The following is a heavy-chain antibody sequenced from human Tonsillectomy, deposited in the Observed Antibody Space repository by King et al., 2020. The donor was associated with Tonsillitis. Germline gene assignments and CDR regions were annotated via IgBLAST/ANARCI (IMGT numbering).Heavy chain of an antibody. V-gene: IGHV4-38-2*01. CDR2: IYHSGTT. Sequence: VQLQESGPGLVKPSETLSLTCAVSGYSISSGYYWGWIRQPPGKGLEWIGSIYHSGTTYYNPSLKSRATISVDTSKNQFSLRLSSVTAPDTAVYYFARPCSSWSDDWFFDLWGRGTLVTVSS. CDR1: GYSISSGYY. D-gene: IGHD6-13*01. J-gene: IGHJ2*01. CDR3: ARPCSSWSDDWFFDL.